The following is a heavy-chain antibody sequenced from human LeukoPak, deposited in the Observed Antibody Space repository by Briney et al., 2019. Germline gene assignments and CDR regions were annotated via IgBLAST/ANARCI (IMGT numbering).Heavy chain of an antibody. Sequence: ASVKVSCKASGYTFTNYGIIWVRQAPGRGLEWMGWNSAYNDNTNYAQKFQGRVTMTRNTSISTAYMELSSLRSEDTAVYYCARGESITFGGVIVPWGQGTLVTVSS. CDR2: NSAYNDNT. CDR1: GYTFTNYG. V-gene: IGHV1-18*01. J-gene: IGHJ4*02. CDR3: ARGESITFGGVIVP. D-gene: IGHD3-16*02.